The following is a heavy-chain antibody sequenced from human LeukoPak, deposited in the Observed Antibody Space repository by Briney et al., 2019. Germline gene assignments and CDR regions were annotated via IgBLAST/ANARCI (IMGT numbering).Heavy chain of an antibody. Sequence: ASVKVSCKASGYTFTSYGISWVRQAPGQGLEWMGWMNPNSGNTGYAQKFQGRVTITRNTSISTAYMELSSLRSEDTAVYYCARGPRITIFGVVMAYYYYYYMDVWGKGTTVTVSS. D-gene: IGHD3-3*01. J-gene: IGHJ6*03. CDR3: ARGPRITIFGVVMAYYYYYYMDV. CDR2: MNPNSGNT. V-gene: IGHV1-8*03. CDR1: GYTFTSYG.